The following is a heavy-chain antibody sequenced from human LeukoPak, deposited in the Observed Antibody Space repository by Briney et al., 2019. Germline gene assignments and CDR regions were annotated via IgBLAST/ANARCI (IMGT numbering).Heavy chain of an antibody. D-gene: IGHD3-16*01. V-gene: IGHV4-59*12. CDR3: ARGYDYVDY. Sequence: PSETLSLTCTVSGGSISSYWSWIRQPPGKGLEWIGYIYYSGSTNYNPSLKSRVTISVDTSVNQFSLKLSSVTAADTAVYYCARGYDYVDYWGQGTLVTVSS. CDR1: GGSISSY. CDR2: IYYSGST. J-gene: IGHJ4*02.